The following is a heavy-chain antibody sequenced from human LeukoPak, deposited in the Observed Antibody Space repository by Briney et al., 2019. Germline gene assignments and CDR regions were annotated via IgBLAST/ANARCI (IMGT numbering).Heavy chain of an antibody. CDR3: AREEWGYDSSGYYPLDY. V-gene: IGHV1-18*04. Sequence: ASVKVSCKASGYTFTGYYMHWVRQAPGQGLEWMGWISAYNGNTNYAQKLQGRVTMTTDTSTSTAYMELRSLRSDDTAVYYCAREEWGYDSSGYYPLDYWGQGTLVTVSS. D-gene: IGHD3-22*01. CDR1: GYTFTGYY. J-gene: IGHJ4*02. CDR2: ISAYNGNT.